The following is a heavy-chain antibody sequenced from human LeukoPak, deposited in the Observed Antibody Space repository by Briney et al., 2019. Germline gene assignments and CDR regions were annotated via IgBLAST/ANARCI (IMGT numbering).Heavy chain of an antibody. Sequence: SETLSLTCAVSGGSISSSNWWSWVRQPPGKGLEWIGEIYHSGSTNYNPSLKSRVTISVDTSKNQFSLKLSSVTAADTAVYYCARVLYDSSGYNFDYWGQGTLVTVSS. D-gene: IGHD3-22*01. CDR2: IYHSGST. J-gene: IGHJ4*02. CDR3: ARVLYDSSGYNFDY. CDR1: GGSISSSNW. V-gene: IGHV4-4*02.